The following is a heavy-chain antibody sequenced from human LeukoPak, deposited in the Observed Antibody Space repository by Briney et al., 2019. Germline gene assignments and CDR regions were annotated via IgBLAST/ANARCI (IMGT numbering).Heavy chain of an antibody. Sequence: GGSLRLSCAASGFTFSSCAMSWVRQAPGKGLEWVSAISGSGGSTYYADSVKGRFTISRDNSKNTLYLQMNSLRAEDTAVYYCAASIVGATHDYWGQGTLVTVSS. CDR2: ISGSGGST. V-gene: IGHV3-23*01. J-gene: IGHJ4*02. CDR1: GFTFSSCA. D-gene: IGHD1-26*01. CDR3: AASIVGATHDY.